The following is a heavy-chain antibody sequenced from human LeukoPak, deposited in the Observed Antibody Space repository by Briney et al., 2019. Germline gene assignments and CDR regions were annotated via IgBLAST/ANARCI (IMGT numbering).Heavy chain of an antibody. J-gene: IGHJ4*02. CDR2: ISGSGGST. Sequence: GGSLRLSCAASGFTFSSHRMHWVRQAPGKGLEWVSAISGSGGSTYYADSVKGRFTISRDNSKNTLYLQMNSLRAEDTAVYYCAKDRIGQYCGGDCYSRSSYWGQGTLVTVPS. CDR1: GFTFSSHR. D-gene: IGHD2-21*02. CDR3: AKDRIGQYCGGDCYSRSSY. V-gene: IGHV3-23*01.